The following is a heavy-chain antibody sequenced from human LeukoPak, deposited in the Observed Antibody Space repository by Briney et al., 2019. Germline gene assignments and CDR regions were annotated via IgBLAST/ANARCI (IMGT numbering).Heavy chain of an antibody. CDR2: IYSGATT. CDR1: GFTVSTKY. CDR3: ARVGDHFHWNLDL. Sequence: GGSLRLSCAASGFTVSTKYMNWVRQAPGKGLEWVSIIYSGATTYYADSVKGRFTISRDTSRNTVSLQMNSLRAEDTAVYFCARVGDHFHWNLDLWGRGTLVTVSS. D-gene: IGHD3-3*02. J-gene: IGHJ2*01. V-gene: IGHV3-53*01.